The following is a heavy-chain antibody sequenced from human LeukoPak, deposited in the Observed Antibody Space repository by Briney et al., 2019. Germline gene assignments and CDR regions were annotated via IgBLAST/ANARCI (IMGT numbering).Heavy chain of an antibody. V-gene: IGHV4-38-2*01. Sequence: PSETLSLTCAVSGYSISSGYYWGWIRQPPGKGLEWIGSIYHSGSTYYNPSLKSRVTISVDTSKNQFSLKLSSVTAADTAVYYCARLGDFWRGYYISYWGQGTLVTVSS. D-gene: IGHD3-3*01. CDR2: IYHSGST. CDR1: GYSISSGYY. J-gene: IGHJ4*02. CDR3: ARLGDFWRGYYISY.